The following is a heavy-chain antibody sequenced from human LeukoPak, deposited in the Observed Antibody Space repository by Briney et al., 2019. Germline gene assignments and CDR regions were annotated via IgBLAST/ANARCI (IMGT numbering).Heavy chain of an antibody. Sequence: PGGSLRLYCAASGFTFSSYAMNWVRQAPGKGLEWVSVISGSGGSTYYADSVKGRFTISRDNSKNTAYLQMNSLRAEDTAVYYCAKTVSSWYDNPPFDYWGQGTLVTVSS. CDR1: GFTFSSYA. V-gene: IGHV3-23*01. J-gene: IGHJ4*02. D-gene: IGHD6-13*01. CDR2: ISGSGGST. CDR3: AKTVSSWYDNPPFDY.